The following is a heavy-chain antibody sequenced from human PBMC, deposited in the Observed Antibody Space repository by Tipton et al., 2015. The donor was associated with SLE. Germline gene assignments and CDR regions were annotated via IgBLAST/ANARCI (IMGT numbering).Heavy chain of an antibody. CDR2: ISHSGDT. CDR3: ARVAQGTLTVYSIDY. V-gene: IGHV4-34*01. D-gene: IGHD2-15*01. J-gene: IGHJ4*02. CDR1: GDSLSGQY. Sequence: TLSLTCSVYGDSLSGQYWSWIRQSPGKGLEWIGEISHSGDTDYNPSLKSRVTMSVDKSKNQFSLKLSSVTAADTAVYYCARVAQGTLTVYSIDYWGQGTLVTVSS.